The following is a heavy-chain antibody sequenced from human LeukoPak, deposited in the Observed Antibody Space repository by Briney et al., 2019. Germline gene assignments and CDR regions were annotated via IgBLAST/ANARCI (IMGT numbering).Heavy chain of an antibody. CDR1: GGSFSGYY. V-gene: IGHV4-34*01. J-gene: IGHJ4*02. D-gene: IGHD3-10*01. Sequence: SETLSLTCAVYGGSFSGYYWSWIRQPPGKGLEWSGEINHSGSTNYNPSLKSRVTISVDTSKNQFSLKLSSVTAADTAVYYCARLALRTTYYYGSGSYRYYFDYWGQGTLVTVSS. CDR3: ARLALRTTYYYGSGSYRYYFDY. CDR2: INHSGST.